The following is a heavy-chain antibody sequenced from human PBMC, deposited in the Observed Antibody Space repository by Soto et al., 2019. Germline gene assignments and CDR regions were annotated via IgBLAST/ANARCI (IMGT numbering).Heavy chain of an antibody. V-gene: IGHV3-30-3*01. CDR2: ISYDGSNK. CDR1: GFTFSSYA. Sequence: QVQLVESGGGVVQPGRSLRLSCAASGFTFSSYAMHWVRQAPGKGLEWVAVISYDGSNKYYADSVKGRFTISRDNSKNTLYRQMNSLRAEDTAVYYCATHAVSSSLTGYWGQGTLVTVSS. D-gene: IGHD6-6*01. J-gene: IGHJ4*02. CDR3: ATHAVSSSLTGY.